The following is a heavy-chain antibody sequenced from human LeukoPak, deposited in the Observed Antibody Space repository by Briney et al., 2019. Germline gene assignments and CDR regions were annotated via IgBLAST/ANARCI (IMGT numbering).Heavy chain of an antibody. CDR1: GGSITSSRHY. D-gene: IGHD2-21*02. CDR3: ARDQAYCGGDCYFDF. Sequence: PSETLSLTCTVSGGSITSSRHYWGWIRQPPGKGPEWIGSVDYTGSTDYNPSLKSRVTISVDTSKNQFSLKLRSVTAADTAVYYCARDQAYCGGDCYFDFWGQGTLVTVSS. V-gene: IGHV4-39*07. CDR2: VDYTGST. J-gene: IGHJ4*02.